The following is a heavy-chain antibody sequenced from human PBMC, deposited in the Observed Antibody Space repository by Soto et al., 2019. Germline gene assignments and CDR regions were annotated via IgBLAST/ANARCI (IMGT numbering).Heavy chain of an antibody. CDR1: GGTVRSYD. D-gene: IGHD2-15*01. CDR3: ARGSRIVVVVAATRHNWFGP. CDR2: INHIGST. V-gene: IGHV4-34*01. Sequence: SGTTELRSAVCGGTVRSYDVAGIRQPPGKGLEWIGGINHIGSTNYNLSLKSRVTISVDTSKNQFSLKLSSVTAADTAVYYCARGSRIVVVVAATRHNWFGPWGQGTLVTVSS. J-gene: IGHJ5*02.